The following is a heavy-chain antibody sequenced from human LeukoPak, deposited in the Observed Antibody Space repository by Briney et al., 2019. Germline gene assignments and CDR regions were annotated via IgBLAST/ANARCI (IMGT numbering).Heavy chain of an antibody. CDR1: GGSISSSNW. CDR2: IYHSGST. D-gene: IGHD3-3*01. J-gene: IGHJ4*02. Sequence: SETLSLTCAVSGGSISSSNWWSWVRQPPGKGLEWIGEIYHSGSTNYNPSLKSRVTIAVDKSKNQFSLKLSSVTAADTAVYYCARDLTRSGYFDYWGQGTLVTVSS. V-gene: IGHV4-4*02. CDR3: ARDLTRSGYFDY.